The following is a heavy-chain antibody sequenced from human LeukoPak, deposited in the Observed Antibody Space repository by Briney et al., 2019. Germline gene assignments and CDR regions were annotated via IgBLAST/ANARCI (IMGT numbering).Heavy chain of an antibody. J-gene: IGHJ4*02. CDR3: ARGRYGDYH. V-gene: IGHV3-74*01. Sequence: GGSLRLSCVGSGFTFSTPWIHWVRQAPGQGLVWVSGINPDGSTTTYADSVKGRFTISRENAKSTLYLHMNILRVEDTAVYYCARGRYGDYHWGQGILVTVSS. CDR1: GFTFSTPW. D-gene: IGHD4-17*01. CDR2: INPDGSTT.